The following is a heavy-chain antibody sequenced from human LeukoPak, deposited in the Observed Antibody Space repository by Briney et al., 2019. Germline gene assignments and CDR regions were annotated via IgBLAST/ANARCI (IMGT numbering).Heavy chain of an antibody. CDR2: IYYSGST. CDR3: ARADYDFWSGYSFDPYFDY. CDR1: GGFISSYY. Sequence: TSETLSLTCTVSGGFISSYYWSWIRQPPGKGLEWIGYIYYSGSTNYNPSLKSRVTISVDTSKNQFSLKLSSVTAADTAVYYCARADYDFWSGYSFDPYFDYWGQGTLVTVSS. D-gene: IGHD3-3*01. J-gene: IGHJ4*02. V-gene: IGHV4-59*01.